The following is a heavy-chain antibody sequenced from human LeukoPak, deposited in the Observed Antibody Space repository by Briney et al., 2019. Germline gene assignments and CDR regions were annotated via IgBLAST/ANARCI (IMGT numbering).Heavy chain of an antibody. CDR3: ARHRDYAVDY. CDR1: GYSYTSYW. J-gene: IGHJ4*02. Sequence: GESLKISCKGSGYSYTSYWIGWVRQMPGKGLEWMGIIYPGDSGTRYSPSFQAQVTISADKSISTAYLQWSSLKASDTAIYYCARHRDYAVDYWGQGTQVTVSS. D-gene: IGHD4-17*01. V-gene: IGHV5-51*01. CDR2: IYPGDSGT.